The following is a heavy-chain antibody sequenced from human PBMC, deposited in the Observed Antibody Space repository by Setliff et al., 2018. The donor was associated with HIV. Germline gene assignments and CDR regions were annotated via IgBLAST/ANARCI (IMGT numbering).Heavy chain of an antibody. CDR3: ARGQGCGGGCHYAFEM. Sequence: SETLSLTCTVSGDSISGDFYWGWIRQPPGKGLEWIGSIYHSGNTYYMPSLQSRVTIPVDMSKNQFSLNLNSVTAADTAVYYCARGQGCGGGCHYAFEMWGQGTMVTVS. CDR2: IYHSGNT. CDR1: GDSISGDFY. D-gene: IGHD2-21*02. J-gene: IGHJ3*02. V-gene: IGHV4-38-2*02.